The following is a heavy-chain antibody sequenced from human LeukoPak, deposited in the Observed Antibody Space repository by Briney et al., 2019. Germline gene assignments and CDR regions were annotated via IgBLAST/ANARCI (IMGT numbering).Heavy chain of an antibody. CDR3: ARTDYGDYTTFDY. CDR1: GFTFRSYG. V-gene: IGHV3-33*01. CDR2: IWYDGSNK. D-gene: IGHD4-17*01. J-gene: IGHJ4*02. Sequence: GVSLRLSCAASGFTFRSYGMHWVRQAPGKGLEWVAVIWYDGSNKYYADSVKGRFTISRDNSKNTLYLQMNSLRAEDTAVYYCARTDYGDYTTFDYWGQGTLVTVSS.